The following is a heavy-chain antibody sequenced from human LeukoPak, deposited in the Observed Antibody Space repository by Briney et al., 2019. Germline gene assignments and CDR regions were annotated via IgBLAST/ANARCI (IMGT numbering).Heavy chain of an antibody. Sequence: SETLSLTCTVSGGSISSHLWSWIRQPPGKGLEWIGYIYYSGSTNYNPSLKSRVTISVDTAKNQFSLKLSSVTAADTAVYYCARHLQYYGSGTMDVWGQGTTVTVSS. CDR1: GGSISSHL. CDR2: IYYSGST. D-gene: IGHD3-10*01. CDR3: ARHLQYYGSGTMDV. J-gene: IGHJ6*02. V-gene: IGHV4-59*08.